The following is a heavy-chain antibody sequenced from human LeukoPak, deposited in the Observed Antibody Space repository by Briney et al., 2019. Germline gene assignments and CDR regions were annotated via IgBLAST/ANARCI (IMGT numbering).Heavy chain of an antibody. CDR1: GFTFSNYA. D-gene: IGHD1-1*01. V-gene: IGHV3-23*01. Sequence: AGSLRLSCAAAGFTFSNYAMTWVRQAPGKGLEWVSSISGSGGSTYYADSVKGRFTISRDNSKNTLYLQMYSLRAEDTAVYYCAKVEGASKASVYWGQGALVTVSS. J-gene: IGHJ4*02. CDR3: AKVEGASKASVY. CDR2: ISGSGGST.